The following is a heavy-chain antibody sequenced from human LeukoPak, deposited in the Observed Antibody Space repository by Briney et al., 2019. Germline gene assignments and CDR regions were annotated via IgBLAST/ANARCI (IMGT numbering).Heavy chain of an antibody. CDR3: ARWDSGSYSDY. Sequence: GASVKVSCKASGYSFTSDAMHWVRQAPGQRLEWMGWINAGNGNTKYSQKFQGRVTITRDTSASTAYMELSSLRSEDTAVYYCARWDSGSYSDYWGQGTLVTVSS. CDR2: INAGNGNT. J-gene: IGHJ4*02. D-gene: IGHD1-26*01. V-gene: IGHV1-3*01. CDR1: GYSFTSDA.